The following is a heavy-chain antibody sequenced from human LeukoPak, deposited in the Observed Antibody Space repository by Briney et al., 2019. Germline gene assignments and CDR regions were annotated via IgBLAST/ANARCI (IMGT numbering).Heavy chain of an antibody. Sequence: ASVKVSCKVSGYTVGELSIHWVRQALGKGFEWMGGFDPEDGKPIYAQKFQGRVTMTADTSTDTVYMELSTLRSDDTAVYYCATPANYHYDSSGYYSAFDIWGQGTMVIVSS. CDR2: FDPEDGKP. CDR1: GYTVGELS. CDR3: ATPANYHYDSSGYYSAFDI. V-gene: IGHV1-24*01. D-gene: IGHD3-22*01. J-gene: IGHJ3*02.